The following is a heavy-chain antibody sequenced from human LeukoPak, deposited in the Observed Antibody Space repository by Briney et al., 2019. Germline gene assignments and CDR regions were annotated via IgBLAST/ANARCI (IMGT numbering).Heavy chain of an antibody. Sequence: GGLRLSCAASGFTFSSYEMNWVRQAPGKGLEWVSGINWNGGATGYADSVKGRFTIFRDNAKNSLYLQMNSLRADDTALYYCARGDDAFDIWGQGTLVTVSS. CDR1: GFTFSSYE. CDR3: ARGDDAFDI. CDR2: INWNGGAT. J-gene: IGHJ3*02. V-gene: IGHV3-20*04.